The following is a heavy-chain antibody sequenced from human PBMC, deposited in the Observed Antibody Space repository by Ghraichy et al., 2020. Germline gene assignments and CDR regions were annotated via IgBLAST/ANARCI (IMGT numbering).Heavy chain of an antibody. CDR3: ARGQQYYYDSSGFDY. CDR2: IYHSGST. V-gene: IGHV4-30-2*01. D-gene: IGHD3-22*01. J-gene: IGHJ4*02. Sequence: SETLSLTCAVSGGSISSGGYSWSWIRQPPGKGLEWIGYIYHSGSTYYNPSLKSRVTISVDRSKNQFSLKLSSVTAADTAVYYCARGQQYYYDSSGFDYWGQGTLVTVSS. CDR1: GGSISSGGYS.